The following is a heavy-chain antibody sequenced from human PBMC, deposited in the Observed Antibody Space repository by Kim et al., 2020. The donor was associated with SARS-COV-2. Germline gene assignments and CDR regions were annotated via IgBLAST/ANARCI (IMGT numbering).Heavy chain of an antibody. CDR1: GGSISSSSYY. J-gene: IGHJ6*02. D-gene: IGHD6-19*01. CDR3: ASNERLPNYSSGWSQDYYYGMDV. CDR2: IYYSGST. V-gene: IGHV4-39*01. Sequence: SETLSLTCTVSGGSISSSSYYWGWIRQPPGKGLEWIGSIYYSGSTYYNPSLKSRVTISVDTSKNQFSLKLSSVTAADTAVYYCASNERLPNYSSGWSQDYYYGMDVWGQGTTVTVSS.